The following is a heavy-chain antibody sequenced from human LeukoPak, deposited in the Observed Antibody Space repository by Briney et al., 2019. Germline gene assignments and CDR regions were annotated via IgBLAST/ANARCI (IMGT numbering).Heavy chain of an antibody. CDR1: GGSFSGYY. CDR3: ATGMTVVVAATRRGAFDI. Sequence: KPSETLSLTCAVYGGSFSGYYWSWIRQPPGKGLEWIGEINHSGSTNYNPSLKSRVTISVDTSKNQFSLKLSSVTAADTAVYYCATGMTVVVAATRRGAFDIWGQGTMVTVSS. D-gene: IGHD2-15*01. V-gene: IGHV4-34*01. J-gene: IGHJ3*02. CDR2: INHSGST.